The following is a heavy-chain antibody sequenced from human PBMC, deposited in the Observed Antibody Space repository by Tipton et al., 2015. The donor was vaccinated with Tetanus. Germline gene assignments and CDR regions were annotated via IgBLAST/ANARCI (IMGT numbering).Heavy chain of an antibody. Sequence: GLVKPSGTLSLNCAVYGGSISSGDWWSWVRQPPGKGLEWIGEIHQRGRTNYNGSLKGRVTISMDTSKNQFSLTLNSVTAADTAVYYCARPPWGSFGMDVWGQGTTVTVSS. D-gene: IGHD3-16*01. CDR1: GGSISSGDW. V-gene: IGHV4-4*02. J-gene: IGHJ6*02. CDR2: IHQRGRT. CDR3: ARPPWGSFGMDV.